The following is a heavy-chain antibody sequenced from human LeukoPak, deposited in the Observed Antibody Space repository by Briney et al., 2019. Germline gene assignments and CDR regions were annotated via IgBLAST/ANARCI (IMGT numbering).Heavy chain of an antibody. CDR1: GGSISGYY. CDR3: ARLHPSSSGYSDY. Sequence: SETLSLTCSVSGGSISGYYWSWIRQPPGKGLEWIGYIHYTGNTKYNPSLKSRITISVDTSKNQVSLQVTSVTAADTAVYYCARLHPSSSGYSDYWGQGTLVTVSS. D-gene: IGHD3-22*01. CDR2: IHYTGNT. J-gene: IGHJ4*02. V-gene: IGHV4-59*08.